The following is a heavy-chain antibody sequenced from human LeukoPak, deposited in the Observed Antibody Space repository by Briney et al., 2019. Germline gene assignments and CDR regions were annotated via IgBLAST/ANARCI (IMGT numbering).Heavy chain of an antibody. Sequence: GESLKISCKGSGYSFTSYWISWVRQMPGKGPEWMGRIDPSDSYANYSPSFQGHVTISADKSISTAYLQWSSLKASDTAMYYCARRRGDGYNSPFDYWGQGTLVTVPS. CDR3: ARRRGDGYNSPFDY. D-gene: IGHD5-24*01. J-gene: IGHJ4*02. CDR2: IDPSDSYA. CDR1: GYSFTSYW. V-gene: IGHV5-10-1*01.